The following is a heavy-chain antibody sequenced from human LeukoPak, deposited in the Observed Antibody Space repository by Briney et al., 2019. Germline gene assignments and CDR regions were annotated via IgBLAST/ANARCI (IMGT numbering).Heavy chain of an antibody. CDR2: IIPILGIA. V-gene: IGHV1-69*04. J-gene: IGHJ4*02. Sequence: SVKVSCKASGYTFTSYGISWVRQAPGQGLEWMGRIIPILGIANYAQKFQGRVTITADKSTSTAYMELSSLRSEDTAVYYCARDRGRGYSYGLDYWGQGTLVTVSS. CDR1: GYTFTSYG. D-gene: IGHD5-18*01. CDR3: ARDRGRGYSYGLDY.